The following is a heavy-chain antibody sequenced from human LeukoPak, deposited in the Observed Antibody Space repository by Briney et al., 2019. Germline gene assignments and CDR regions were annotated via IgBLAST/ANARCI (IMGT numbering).Heavy chain of an antibody. CDR3: ARATDTKGGYYFDY. J-gene: IGHJ4*02. V-gene: IGHV4-31*03. Sequence: SETLSLTCTVSGGSISSGGYYWSWIRQHPGKGLEWIGYIYYSGSTYYNPSLKSRVTISEDTSKNQFSLKLSSVTAADTAVYYCARATDTKGGYYFDYWGQGTLVTVSS. CDR1: GGSISSGGYY. D-gene: IGHD2-2*01. CDR2: IYYSGST.